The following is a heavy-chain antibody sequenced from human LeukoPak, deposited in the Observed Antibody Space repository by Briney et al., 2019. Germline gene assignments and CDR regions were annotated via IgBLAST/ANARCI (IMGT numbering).Heavy chain of an antibody. V-gene: IGHV4-4*02. D-gene: IGHD1-1*01. CDR1: GGSISSNNW. Sequence: LETLSLTCAVSGGSISSNNWWGWVRQPPGKGLEWIGEIYHSGSPNYNPSLKSRVTISVDKSRNHFSLNLSSVTAADTAVYYCARVNINNWHSCDYWAREPWSPSPQ. J-gene: IGHJ4*02. CDR3: ARVNINNWHSCDY. CDR2: IYHSGSP.